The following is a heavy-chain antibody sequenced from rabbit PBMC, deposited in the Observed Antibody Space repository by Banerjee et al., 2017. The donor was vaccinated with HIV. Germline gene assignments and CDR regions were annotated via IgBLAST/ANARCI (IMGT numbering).Heavy chain of an antibody. Sequence: QEQLEESGGDLVKPEGSLKLSCTASGFTLSNYWMCWVRQAPGKGLEWIGYISTSGSTDYASWVNGRFTISKTSWTTVTLQMTSLTAADTATYFCARDLAGVIGWNFGLWGQGTLVTVS. J-gene: IGHJ3*01. CDR1: GFTLSNYW. CDR3: ARDLAGVIGWNFGL. V-gene: IGHV1S45*01. D-gene: IGHD4-1*01. CDR2: ISTSGST.